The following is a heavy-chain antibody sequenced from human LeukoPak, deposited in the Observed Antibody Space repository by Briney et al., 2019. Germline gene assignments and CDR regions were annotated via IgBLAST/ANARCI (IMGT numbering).Heavy chain of an antibody. CDR3: SKGDYGEYRYYLDY. CDR2: ISGSGGST. J-gene: IGHJ4*02. Sequence: GGSLRLSCAASGFTFSGYAMSCDRQAPGKGLEWVSAISGSGGSTYYADSVKGRPTISRDNSKNTLYMQMNSLRAEHPSVYYGSKGDYGEYRYYLDYWGQGTLVTVSS. CDR1: GFTFSGYA. V-gene: IGHV3-23*01. D-gene: IGHD4-17*01.